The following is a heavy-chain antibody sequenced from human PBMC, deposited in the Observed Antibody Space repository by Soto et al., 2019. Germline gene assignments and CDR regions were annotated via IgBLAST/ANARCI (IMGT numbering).Heavy chain of an antibody. CDR1: GGSFSGYS. CDR3: ARGRRSFTIFGVVPYYFDY. CDR2: INHSGST. V-gene: IGHV4-34*01. D-gene: IGHD3-3*01. Sequence: QVQLQQWGAGLLKPSETLSLTCAVYGGSFSGYSWSWIRQSPGKGLECLGEINHSGSTNYNPSLKSRVTISVDTSKNQFSLKLTSLTAADTAVYYCARGRRSFTIFGVVPYYFDYWGQGTLVTVSS. J-gene: IGHJ4*02.